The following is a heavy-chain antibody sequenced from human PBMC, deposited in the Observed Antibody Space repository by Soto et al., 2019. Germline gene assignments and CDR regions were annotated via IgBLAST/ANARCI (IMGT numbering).Heavy chain of an antibody. Sequence: EVQLLESGGGLVQPGGSLRLSCAASGITISNYPMSWVRQAPGKGLDWVSGISGSGDRTYYADSAKSRFTISKDISKNSLSLQLDSLGVDDTAVYFCVKDDGGSPSTPPLWGQGTLVTVSS. CDR3: VKDDGGSPSTPPL. CDR1: GITISNYP. J-gene: IGHJ4*02. CDR2: ISGSGDRT. D-gene: IGHD2-15*01. V-gene: IGHV3-23*01.